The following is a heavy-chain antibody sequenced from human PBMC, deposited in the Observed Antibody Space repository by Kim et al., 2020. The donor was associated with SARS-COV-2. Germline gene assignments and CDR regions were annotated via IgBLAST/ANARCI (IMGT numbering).Heavy chain of an antibody. Sequence: SLKSRVTISVDTSKNQFSLKLSSVTAADTAVYYCASADSSGYAHYGAFDIWGQGTMVTVSS. J-gene: IGHJ3*02. V-gene: IGHV4-59*01. CDR3: ASADSSGYAHYGAFDI. D-gene: IGHD3-22*01.